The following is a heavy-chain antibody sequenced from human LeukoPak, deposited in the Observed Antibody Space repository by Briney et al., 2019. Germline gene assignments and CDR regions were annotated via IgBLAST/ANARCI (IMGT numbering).Heavy chain of an antibody. CDR1: GGSISSSSYY. CDR2: IYYSGST. V-gene: IGHV4-39*07. D-gene: IGHD3-3*01. J-gene: IGHJ5*02. Sequence: SETPSLTCTVSGGSISSSSYYWGWIRQPPGKGLEWIGSIYYSGSTYYNPSLKSRVTISVDTSKNQFSLKLSSVTAADTAVYYCAREDYDFWSGYLRWFDPWGQGTLVTVSS. CDR3: AREDYDFWSGYLRWFDP.